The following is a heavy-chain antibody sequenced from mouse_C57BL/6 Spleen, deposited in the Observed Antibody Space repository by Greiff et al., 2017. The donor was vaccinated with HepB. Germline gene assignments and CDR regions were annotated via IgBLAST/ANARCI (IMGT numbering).Heavy chain of an antibody. CDR1: GYAFSSYW. J-gene: IGHJ4*01. D-gene: IGHD2-2*01. CDR3: ARDGYDPYAMDY. CDR2: IYPGDGDT. Sequence: QVQLQQSGAELVKPGASVKISCKASGYAFSSYWMNWVKQRPGKGLEWIGQIYPGDGDTNYNGKFKGKATLTADKSSSTAYMQLSSLTSEDSAVYFCARDGYDPYAMDYWGQGTSVTVSS. V-gene: IGHV1-80*01.